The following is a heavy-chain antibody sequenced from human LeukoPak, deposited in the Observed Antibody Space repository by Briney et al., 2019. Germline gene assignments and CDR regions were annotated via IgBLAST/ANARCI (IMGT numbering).Heavy chain of an antibody. Sequence: GESLKISCMGSGYSFTSDWIAWVRQMPGKGLELMGIIYPGDSDTRYSPSFQGQVTISADKSITTAYLQWSSLKASDTAMYYCARRDTRWYFFDYWGQGTPVTVSS. CDR2: IYPGDSDT. CDR3: ARRDTRWYFFDY. CDR1: GYSFTSDW. V-gene: IGHV5-51*01. D-gene: IGHD2-15*01. J-gene: IGHJ4*02.